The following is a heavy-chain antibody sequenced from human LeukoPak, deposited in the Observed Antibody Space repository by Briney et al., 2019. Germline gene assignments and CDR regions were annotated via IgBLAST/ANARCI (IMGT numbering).Heavy chain of an antibody. V-gene: IGHV3-7*01. Sequence: GGSLRLSCAASGFTFSRYWMSWVRQAPGKGLEWVANIKEDGSEKYYVDSVKGRFTISKDNAKNSLYLQMNSLRAEDTAVYYCTRELTGSSSLGYWGQGTLVTVSS. CDR3: TRELTGSSSLGY. J-gene: IGHJ4*02. CDR1: GFTFSRYW. CDR2: IKEDGSEK. D-gene: IGHD6-13*01.